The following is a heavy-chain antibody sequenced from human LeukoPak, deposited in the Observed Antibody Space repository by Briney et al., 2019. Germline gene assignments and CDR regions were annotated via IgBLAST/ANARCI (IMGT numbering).Heavy chain of an antibody. J-gene: IGHJ4*02. Sequence: PGRSLRLSCAASGFTFSSYAMHWVRQAPGKGLEWVAVISYDGSDKNYADSEKGRFTISRDNSKNTLYLQMNSLRAEDTAVYYCARGPPYCSGGSCYSFVDYWGQGTLVTVSS. CDR1: GFTFSSYA. D-gene: IGHD2-15*01. CDR3: ARGPPYCSGGSCYSFVDY. V-gene: IGHV3-30-3*01. CDR2: ISYDGSDK.